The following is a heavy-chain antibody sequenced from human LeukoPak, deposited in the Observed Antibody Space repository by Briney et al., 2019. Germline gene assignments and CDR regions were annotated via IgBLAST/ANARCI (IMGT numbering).Heavy chain of an antibody. D-gene: IGHD2-2*01. J-gene: IGHJ6*04. CDR3: AREGCSSTSCYEEDPGYYYYYGMDV. V-gene: IGHV3-30*04. CDR2: ISYDGSHK. CDR1: GFTFSSYA. Sequence: PGGSLRLSCAASGFTFSSYAMHWVRQAPGKGLEWVAVISYDGSHKNYADSVKGRFTISRDNSKNTVYLQMNSLRPEDTAVYYCAREGCSSTSCYEEDPGYYYYYGMDVWGKGTTVTVSS.